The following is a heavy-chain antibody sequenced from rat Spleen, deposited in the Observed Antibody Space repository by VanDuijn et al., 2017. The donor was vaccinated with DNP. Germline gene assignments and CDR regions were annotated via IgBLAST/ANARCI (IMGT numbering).Heavy chain of an antibody. CDR2: ITFDGSRT. D-gene: IGHD1-2*01. CDR1: GFTFSAYN. J-gene: IGHJ3*01. V-gene: IGHV5S10*01. Sequence: EVQLVESGEGLVQPGRSLKLSCAASGFTFSAYNMAWVRQAPKKALEWVATITFDGSRTYYRDYVKGRFTISRANSKSTLYLQMDSLRSEDTATYSCASQGTIAAMVFGSWGQGTLVTVSS. CDR3: ASQGTIAAMVFGS.